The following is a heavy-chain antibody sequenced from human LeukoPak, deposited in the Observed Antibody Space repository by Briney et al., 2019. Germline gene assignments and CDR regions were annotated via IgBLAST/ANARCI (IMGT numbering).Heavy chain of an antibody. CDR1: GFTFSSYW. CDR3: ARDDGSSWYEEYFQH. CDR2: IKQDGSEK. J-gene: IGHJ1*01. D-gene: IGHD6-13*01. V-gene: IGHV3-7*01. Sequence: GGSLRLSCAASGFTFSSYWMSWVRQAPGKGLEWVANIKQDGSEKYYVDSVKGRFTISRDNAKNSLYLQMNSLRAEDTAVYYCARDDGSSWYEEYFQHWGQGTLVTVSS.